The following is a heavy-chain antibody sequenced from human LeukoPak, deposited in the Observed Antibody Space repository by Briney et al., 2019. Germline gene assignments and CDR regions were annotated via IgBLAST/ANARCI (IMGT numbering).Heavy chain of an antibody. CDR1: GFTFSSYS. Sequence: GGSLRLSCAASGFTFSSYSMNWVRQAPGKGLEWVSSISTSSIYIYYADSMKGRFTISRDNAKKSLYLQMNSLRAEDTAVYYCARGHGVVAASDDAFDIWGQGTMVTVSS. V-gene: IGHV3-21*01. CDR3: ARGHGVVAASDDAFDI. J-gene: IGHJ3*02. D-gene: IGHD2-2*01. CDR2: ISTSSIYI.